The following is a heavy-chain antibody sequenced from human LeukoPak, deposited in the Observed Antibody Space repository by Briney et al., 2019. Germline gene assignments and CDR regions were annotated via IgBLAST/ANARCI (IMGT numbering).Heavy chain of an antibody. D-gene: IGHD3-3*01. J-gene: IGHJ4*02. V-gene: IGHV3-30*03. CDR1: GFTFSSYG. Sequence: GGSLRLSCAASGFTFSSYGMHWVRQAPGKGLEWVAVISYDGSNKYYADSVKGRFTISRDNSKNTLYLQMNSLRAEDTAVYYCETERFDFWSGYNLWGQGTLVTVSS. CDR3: ETERFDFWSGYNL. CDR2: ISYDGSNK.